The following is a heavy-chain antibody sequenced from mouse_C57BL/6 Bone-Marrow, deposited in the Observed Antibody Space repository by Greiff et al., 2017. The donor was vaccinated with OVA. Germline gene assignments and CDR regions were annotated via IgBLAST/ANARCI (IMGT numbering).Heavy chain of an antibody. J-gene: IGHJ4*01. CDR3: ARDRPLYRGAMDY. V-gene: IGHV7-1*01. D-gene: IGHD6-2*01. CDR2: SRNKANDYTT. Sequence: EVKVVESGGGLVQSGRSLRLSCATSGFTFSDFYMEWVRQAPGKGLEWIAASRNKANDYTTEYSASVKGRFIVSRDTSQSILYLQMNALRAEDTAIYYCARDRPLYRGAMDYWGQGTSVTVSS. CDR1: GFTFSDFY.